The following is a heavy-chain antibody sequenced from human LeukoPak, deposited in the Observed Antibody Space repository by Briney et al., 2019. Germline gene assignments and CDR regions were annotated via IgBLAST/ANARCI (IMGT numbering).Heavy chain of an antibody. J-gene: IGHJ3*02. V-gene: IGHV4-31*03. Sequence: PSQTLSLTCTVSGGSISSGGYYWNWIRQHPGRALGGMGNFYYSGSTYYNPSLKSRVTISVDTSKNQFSLKLSSVTAADTAVYYCARTSSTMISSSGAFDIWGQGTMVTVSS. D-gene: IGHD3-22*01. CDR1: GGSISSGGYY. CDR2: FYYSGST. CDR3: ARTSSTMISSSGAFDI.